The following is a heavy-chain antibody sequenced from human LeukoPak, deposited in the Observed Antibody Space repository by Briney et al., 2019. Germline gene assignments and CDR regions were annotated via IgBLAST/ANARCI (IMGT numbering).Heavy chain of an antibody. CDR3: ASLTYYYDSSGYWEY. D-gene: IGHD3-22*01. V-gene: IGHV3-21*01. J-gene: IGHJ4*02. Sequence: GGSLRLSCAASGFTFSSYSMSWVRQAPGKGLEWVSSISSSSSYIYYADSVKGRFTISRDNAKNSLYLHMNSLRAEDTAVYYCASLTYYYDSSGYWEYWGQGTLVTVSS. CDR1: GFTFSSYS. CDR2: ISSSSSYI.